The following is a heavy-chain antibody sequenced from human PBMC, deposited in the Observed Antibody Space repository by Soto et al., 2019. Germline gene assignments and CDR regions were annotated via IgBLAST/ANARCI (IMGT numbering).Heavy chain of an antibody. Sequence: SXTLSLPSTVSGGSIRSYYWSWIRQPTGKVLEWIGYIYYSGSTNYNPSLKSRVTISVDTSKNQFSLRLSSVTAADKAVYYCARGAGEGPYFDYWGQGTLGTVSS. CDR3: ARGAGEGPYFDY. V-gene: IGHV4-59*01. D-gene: IGHD3-16*01. CDR2: IYYSGST. CDR1: GGSIRSYY. J-gene: IGHJ4*02.